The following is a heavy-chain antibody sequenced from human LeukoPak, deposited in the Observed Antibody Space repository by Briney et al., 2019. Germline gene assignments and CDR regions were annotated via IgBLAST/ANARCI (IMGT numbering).Heavy chain of an antibody. CDR2: TYHSGST. CDR1: GYSISSGYY. Sequence: SETLSLTCTVSGYSISSGYYWGWIRQPPGKGLESIGSTYHSGSTYYNPSLKSRVTILVDTSKNQFSLKLSSVTAADTAVYYCARRRDSTQFDYWGQGTLVTVSS. D-gene: IGHD2-15*01. CDR3: ARRRDSTQFDY. J-gene: IGHJ4*02. V-gene: IGHV4-38-2*02.